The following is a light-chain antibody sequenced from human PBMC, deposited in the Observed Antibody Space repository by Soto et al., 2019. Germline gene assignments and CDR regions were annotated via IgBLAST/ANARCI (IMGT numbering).Light chain of an antibody. J-gene: IGKJ3*01. V-gene: IGKV1-6*01. Sequence: AIRMTQSPSSLSASVGDRVTITCRASQGISNDVDWFQQKPGKAPKLLIYAASNLPSGVPARFSGSGSGTDFTLTISSMKPEDYATYHCQHKYFFPFTFGPGTKVDIE. CDR3: QHKYFFPFT. CDR2: AAS. CDR1: QGISND.